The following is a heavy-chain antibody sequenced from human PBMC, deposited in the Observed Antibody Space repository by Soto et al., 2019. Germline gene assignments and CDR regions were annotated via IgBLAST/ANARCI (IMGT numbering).Heavy chain of an antibody. CDR1: GYSFTSYW. CDR3: VRPFDSSSWYDY. J-gene: IGHJ4*02. Sequence: GESLKISWQGSGYSFTSYWIGWVRQTPGKGLEWMGMIYPGDSDTRYSPSFQGQVTISADKSISAAFLQSSSLKASDTAMHYCVRPFDSSSWYDYWGQGTLVTVSS. D-gene: IGHD6-13*01. V-gene: IGHV5-51*01. CDR2: IYPGDSDT.